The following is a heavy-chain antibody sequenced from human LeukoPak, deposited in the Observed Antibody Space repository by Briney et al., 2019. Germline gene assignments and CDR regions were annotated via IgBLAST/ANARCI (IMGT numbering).Heavy chain of an antibody. D-gene: IGHD2-15*01. CDR3: AKLPGVVVVAAT. J-gene: IGHJ5*02. CDR2: IYSGGST. Sequence: GGSLRLSCAASGFTVSSNYMGWVRQAPGKGLEWVSVIYSGGSTYYADSVKGRFTISRDNSKNTLYLQMNSLRAEDTAVYYCAKLPGVVVVAATWGQGTLVTVSS. CDR1: GFTVSSNY. V-gene: IGHV3-53*01.